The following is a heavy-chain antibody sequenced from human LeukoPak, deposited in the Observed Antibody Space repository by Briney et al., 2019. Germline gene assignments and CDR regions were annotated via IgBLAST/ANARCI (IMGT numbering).Heavy chain of an antibody. CDR3: ARHYYYGSGSAAIGYFDY. CDR1: GYSFTTYW. J-gene: IGHJ4*02. CDR2: IYPGDSDT. D-gene: IGHD3-10*01. V-gene: IGHV5-51*01. Sequence: GESLKISCKGSGYSFTTYWIGWVRQMPGKGLEWMGIIYPGDSDTRYSPSFQGQVTISADKSISTAYLQWSSLKASDTAMYYCARHYYYGSGSAAIGYFDYWGQGTLVTVSS.